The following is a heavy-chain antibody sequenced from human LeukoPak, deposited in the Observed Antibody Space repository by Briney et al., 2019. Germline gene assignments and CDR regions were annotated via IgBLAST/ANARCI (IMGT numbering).Heavy chain of an antibody. V-gene: IGHV4-30-4*08. Sequence: PSETLSLTCTVSGGSISSGDYYWSWIRQPPGKGLEWIGYIYYSGSTYYNPSLKSRVTISVDTSKNQFSLKLSSVTAADTAVYYCARDYYGDLAYYYYYGMDVWGQGTTVTVSS. CDR1: GGSISSGDYY. CDR2: IYYSGST. J-gene: IGHJ6*02. D-gene: IGHD4-17*01. CDR3: ARDYYGDLAYYYYYGMDV.